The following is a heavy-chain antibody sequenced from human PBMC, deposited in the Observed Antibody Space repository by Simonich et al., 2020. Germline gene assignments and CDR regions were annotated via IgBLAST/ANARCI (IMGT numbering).Heavy chain of an antibody. CDR2: ISSSGSTI. CDR1: GFTSGIYE. CDR3: AREKWLRFAFDI. Sequence: PGGSLRLPVAASGFTSGIYEMNWVPQAPGKGLEWVSYISSSGSTIYNADSVKGRFTISRDNAKNSLYLQMNSLRAEDTAVYYCAREKWLRFAFDIWGQGTMVTVSS. D-gene: IGHD5-12*01. J-gene: IGHJ3*02. V-gene: IGHV3-48*03.